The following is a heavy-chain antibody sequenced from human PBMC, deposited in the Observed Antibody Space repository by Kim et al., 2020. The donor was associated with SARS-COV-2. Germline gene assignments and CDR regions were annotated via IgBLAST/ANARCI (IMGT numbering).Heavy chain of an antibody. Sequence: YYADSVKGRFTISRDNSKNTLYLQMNSLRAEDTAVYYCARDTELRFAFDIWGQGTIVTVSS. D-gene: IGHD4-17*01. J-gene: IGHJ3*02. CDR3: ARDTELRFAFDI. V-gene: IGHV3-33*01.